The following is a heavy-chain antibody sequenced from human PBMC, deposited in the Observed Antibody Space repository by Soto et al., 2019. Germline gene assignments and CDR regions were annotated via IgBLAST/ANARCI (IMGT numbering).Heavy chain of an antibody. J-gene: IGHJ4*02. D-gene: IGHD3-10*01. V-gene: IGHV4-4*02. CDR2: IYHAGNT. CDR1: GGSISGSNW. Sequence: QVHLQESGPGLVKPSGTLSLTCVVSGGSISGSNWWTWVRQPPGKGLEWIGEIYHAGNTNYSPSLKSRVTISIDKSKKQFSLSLTSLTAADTAVYYCARSYYYGSGREVDNWGQGTLVTVSS. CDR3: ARSYYYGSGREVDN.